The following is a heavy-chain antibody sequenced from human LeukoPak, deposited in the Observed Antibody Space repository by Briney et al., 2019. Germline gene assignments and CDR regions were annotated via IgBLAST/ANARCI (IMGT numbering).Heavy chain of an antibody. J-gene: IGHJ4*02. CDR1: GGTFSSYA. CDR3: ARVPITMVRGVIIGLQFDY. CDR2: IIPIFGTA. V-gene: IGHV1-69*06. Sequence: ASVKVSCKASGGTFSSYAISWVRQAPGQGPEWMGGIIPIFGTANYAQKFQGRVTITADKSTSTAYMELSSLRSEDTAVYYCARVPITMVRGVIIGLQFDYWGQGTLVTVSS. D-gene: IGHD3-10*01.